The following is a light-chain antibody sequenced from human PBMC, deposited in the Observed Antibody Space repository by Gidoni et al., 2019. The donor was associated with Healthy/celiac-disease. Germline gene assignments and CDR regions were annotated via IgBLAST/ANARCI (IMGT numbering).Light chain of an antibody. J-gene: IGKJ5*01. V-gene: IGKV1-39*01. CDR1: QSISSY. Sequence: DIQMSQSPSSLAASVGDRVTITCRASQSISSYLNWYQQKPGKAPKLLIYASSSLQSGVPSRFIGSGSGTDFTLTIISLQPDDFATYYCQQSYSTPRTFXPXTRLDIK. CDR2: ASS. CDR3: QQSYSTPRT.